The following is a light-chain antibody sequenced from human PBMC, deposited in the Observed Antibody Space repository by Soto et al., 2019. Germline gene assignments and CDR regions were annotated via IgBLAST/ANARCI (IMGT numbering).Light chain of an antibody. CDR2: ATT. CDR1: QGLTNL. V-gene: IGKV1-33*01. Sequence: DVQLTQSPTSLSASVGDRVTISCQASQGLTNLLNWYQQKPGEAPKLLIYATTTLEGGVPSRFSGGGSGTDFTLTINGLQPEDAAIYSCQQYVNLPYTFGQGTKLEIK. J-gene: IGKJ2*01. CDR3: QQYVNLPYT.